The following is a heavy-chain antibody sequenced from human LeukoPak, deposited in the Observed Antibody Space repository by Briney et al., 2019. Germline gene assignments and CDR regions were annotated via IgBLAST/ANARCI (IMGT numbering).Heavy chain of an antibody. CDR1: GFTFSDYY. CDR2: VSTTGNII. J-gene: IGHJ4*02. D-gene: IGHD3-22*01. CDR3: ARLRNYYDSSPYFDY. V-gene: IGHV3-11*04. Sequence: GGSLRLSCAASGFTFSDYYMTWIRQAPGNGLEWVSYVSTTGNIIYYADSVKGRFTISRDNAKNSLYLQMNSLRAEDTALYYCARLRNYYDSSPYFDYWGQGTLVTVSS.